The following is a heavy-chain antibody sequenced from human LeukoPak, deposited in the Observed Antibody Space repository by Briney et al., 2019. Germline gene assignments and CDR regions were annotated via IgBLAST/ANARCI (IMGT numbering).Heavy chain of an antibody. J-gene: IGHJ6*03. CDR2: INHSGST. D-gene: IGHD1-1*01. CDR1: GGSFSDYS. CDR3: ARGGYGNYYYYYMDV. V-gene: IGHV4-34*01. Sequence: PSETLSLSCTVSGGSFSDYSWSWIRQPPGKGLEWIGEINHSGSTNYNPSLKSGVTISVDTSKNQFSLKLSSVTAADMAVYYCARGGYGNYYYYYMDVWGKGTTVTVSS.